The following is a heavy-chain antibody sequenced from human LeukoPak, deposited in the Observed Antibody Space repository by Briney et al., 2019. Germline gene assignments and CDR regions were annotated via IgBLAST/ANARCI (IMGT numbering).Heavy chain of an antibody. D-gene: IGHD3-22*01. Sequence: PSETLSVTCTVSGYSLSNGFYWGWIRQPPGKGLEWIGSIHQSGSTYYNPSLKSRVTISVDTSKNQFSLKLNSVTAADTAVYYCARRTYYYDSSGSGGDAFDIWGQGTMVTVSS. V-gene: IGHV4-38-2*02. CDR3: ARRTYYYDSSGSGGDAFDI. CDR1: GYSLSNGFY. J-gene: IGHJ3*02. CDR2: IHQSGST.